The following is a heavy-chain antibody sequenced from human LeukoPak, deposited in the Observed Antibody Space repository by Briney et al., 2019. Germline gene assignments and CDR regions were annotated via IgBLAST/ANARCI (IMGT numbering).Heavy chain of an antibody. Sequence: GGSLRLSCAASGFTFSNYPMGWVRQAPGKGLEWLSAISGSGGSTYYADSVKGRFTISRDNSKNTLYLQMNSLRAEDTAVYYCAKEGGGEFDYWGQGTLVTVSS. CDR3: AKEGGGEFDY. CDR1: GFTFSNYP. J-gene: IGHJ4*02. V-gene: IGHV3-23*01. D-gene: IGHD3-16*01. CDR2: ISGSGGST.